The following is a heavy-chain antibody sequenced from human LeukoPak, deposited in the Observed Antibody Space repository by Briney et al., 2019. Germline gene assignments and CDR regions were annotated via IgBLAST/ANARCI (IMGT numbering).Heavy chain of an antibody. CDR3: ARDPINIPTAGNGFDY. CDR2: ISTSSSYI. Sequence: GGSLRLSCEASGFTFGSYEMTWVRQAPGKGLERVSSISTSSSYIYYADSVKGRFTISRDNAKNSLYLEMNSLRAEDTALYYCARDPINIPTAGNGFDYWGQGTLVSVSS. D-gene: IGHD6-13*01. V-gene: IGHV3-21*06. CDR1: GFTFGSYE. J-gene: IGHJ4*02.